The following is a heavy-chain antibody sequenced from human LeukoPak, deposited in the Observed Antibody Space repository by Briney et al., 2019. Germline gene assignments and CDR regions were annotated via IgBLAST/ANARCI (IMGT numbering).Heavy chain of an antibody. Sequence: PGGSLRLSCAASAFSFDDYVMHWVRQAPGKGLEWVSLIRWDGGGTFYAGSVKGRFTISRDNSKTSLYLQMNSLKSEDTALYYCAKEEKSRSWSEMDVWGKGTTVIVSS. J-gene: IGHJ6*03. V-gene: IGHV3-43D*04. D-gene: IGHD1-26*01. CDR3: AKEEKSRSWSEMDV. CDR2: IRWDGGGT. CDR1: AFSFDDYV.